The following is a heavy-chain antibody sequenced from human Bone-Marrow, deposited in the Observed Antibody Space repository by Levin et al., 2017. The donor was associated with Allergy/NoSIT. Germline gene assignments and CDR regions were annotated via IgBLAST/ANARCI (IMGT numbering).Heavy chain of an antibody. V-gene: IGHV1-18*01. CDR2: ISAYNGNT. CDR3: ARASLEPFGSSSLTIDY. J-gene: IGHJ4*02. D-gene: IGHD6-6*01. Sequence: ASVKVSCKASGYTFTSYGISWVRQAPGQGLEWMGWISAYNGNTNYAQKLQGRVTMTTDTSTSTAYMELRSLRSDDTAVYYCARASLEPFGSSSLTIDYWGQGTLVTVSS. CDR1: GYTFTSYG.